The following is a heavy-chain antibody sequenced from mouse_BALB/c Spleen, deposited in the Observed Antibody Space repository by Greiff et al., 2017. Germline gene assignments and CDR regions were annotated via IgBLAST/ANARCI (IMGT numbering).Heavy chain of an antibody. J-gene: IGHJ4*01. CDR3: ARNDYGYAMDY. D-gene: IGHD1-1*01. CDR1: GFTFSSFG. V-gene: IGHV5-17*02. Sequence: EVKVEESGGGLVQPGGSRKLSCAASGFTFSSFGMHWVRQAPEKGLEWVAYISSGSSTIYYADTVKGRFTISRDNPKNTLFLQMTSLRSEDTAMYYCARNDYGYAMDYWGQGTSVTVSS. CDR2: ISSGSSTI.